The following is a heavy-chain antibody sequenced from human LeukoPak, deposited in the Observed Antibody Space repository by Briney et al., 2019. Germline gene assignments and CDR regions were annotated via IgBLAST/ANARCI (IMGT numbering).Heavy chain of an antibody. CDR1: GFTVSDYY. J-gene: IGHJ4*02. Sequence: PGRSLRLAFAASGFTVSDYYMSWVSQAPRKGLEWVLYITVSGSTIYYADSVKGRFTITRDNTRNSLYLPLNGLRTEATAIEYCARSQRYSSSHVDYWGQGTQATVSS. D-gene: IGHD6-13*01. V-gene: IGHV3-11*01. CDR3: ARSQRYSSSHVDY. CDR2: ITVSGSTI.